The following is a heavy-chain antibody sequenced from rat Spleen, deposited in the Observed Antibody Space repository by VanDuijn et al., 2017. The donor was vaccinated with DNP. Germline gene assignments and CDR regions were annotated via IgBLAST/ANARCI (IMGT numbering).Heavy chain of an antibody. D-gene: IGHD3-7*01. V-gene: IGHV5-7*01. CDR1: GFTFSDYN. J-gene: IGHJ2*01. CDR3: ARPERDYFDY. Sequence: EVQLVESGGGLVQPGRSLKLSCAASGFTFSDYNMAWVRQAPKKGLEWVATISYDGSSTYYRDSVKGRFTISRDNAKSTLYLQMDSLRSEDTATYYCARPERDYFDYWGQGVMVTVSS. CDR2: ISYDGSST.